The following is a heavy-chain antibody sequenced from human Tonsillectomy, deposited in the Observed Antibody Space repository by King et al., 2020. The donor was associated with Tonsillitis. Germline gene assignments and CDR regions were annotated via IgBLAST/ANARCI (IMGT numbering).Heavy chain of an antibody. V-gene: IGHV3-23*03. CDR2: IYSGDSST. CDR1: GCTFSSYA. CDR3: AKDAGGDGYNLYYLDY. Sequence: VQLVESGGGLVQPGGSLRLSCAASGCTFSSYAMSWVRQAPGKGLGWVSVIYSGDSSTNYADSVKGRFTISRDNSKNTLYLQMNSLRAEDTAVYYCAKDAGGDGYNLYYLDYWGQGTLVTVSS. J-gene: IGHJ4*02. D-gene: IGHD5-24*01.